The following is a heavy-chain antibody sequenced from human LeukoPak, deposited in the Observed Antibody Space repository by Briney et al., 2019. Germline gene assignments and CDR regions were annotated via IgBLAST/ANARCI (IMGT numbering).Heavy chain of an antibody. J-gene: IGHJ4*02. D-gene: IGHD3-10*01. Sequence: GGSPRLSCAASGFTFSSYAMSWVRQAPGKGLEWVSAISGSGGATYYADSVKGRFTISRDDPHNTLYLQMNSLRAEDTAVYFCARGGVDYYGSGTYYLMYYFDYWGQGALVTVSS. V-gene: IGHV3-23*01. CDR2: ISGSGGAT. CDR1: GFTFSSYA. CDR3: ARGGVDYYGSGTYYLMYYFDY.